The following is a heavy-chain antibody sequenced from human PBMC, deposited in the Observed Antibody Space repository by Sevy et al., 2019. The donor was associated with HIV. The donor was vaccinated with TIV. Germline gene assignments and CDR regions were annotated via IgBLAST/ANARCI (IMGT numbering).Heavy chain of an antibody. CDR2: FDPEDGET. V-gene: IGHV1-24*01. J-gene: IGHJ4*02. CDR1: GYTLTELS. Sequence: ASVKVSCKVSGYTLTELSMHWVRQAPGKGLEWMGGFDPEDGETIYAQKFQGRVTMTEDTSTDTAHMELSSLRSEDTAVYYCATDLKTIAATTAFDYWGQGTLVTVSS. D-gene: IGHD6-6*01. CDR3: ATDLKTIAATTAFDY.